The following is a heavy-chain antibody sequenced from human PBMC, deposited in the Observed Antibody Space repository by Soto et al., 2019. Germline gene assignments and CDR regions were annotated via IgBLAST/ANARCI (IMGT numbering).Heavy chain of an antibody. J-gene: IGHJ6*02. Sequence: QVQLVQSGAEVKKPGASVKVSCKASGYTFTSYAMHWVRQAPGQRLEWMGWLNAGNGNTKYSQKFQGRVTITRDTSARTAYIELSSLRSEDTAVYYCASSHGCSGGSCHRGCYYGMDGWGQGTKVTVSS. CDR1: GYTFTSYA. CDR3: ASSHGCSGGSCHRGCYYGMDG. CDR2: LNAGNGNT. D-gene: IGHD2-15*01. V-gene: IGHV1-3*01.